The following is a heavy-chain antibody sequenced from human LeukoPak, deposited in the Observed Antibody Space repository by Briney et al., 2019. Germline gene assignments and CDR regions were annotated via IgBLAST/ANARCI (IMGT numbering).Heavy chain of an antibody. D-gene: IGHD3-3*01. CDR3: ARDAGPHYDFWSGYYQYYYYYGMDV. CDR1: GFTVSSNY. V-gene: IGHV3-53*01. CDR2: IYSGGST. Sequence: GGSLRLSCAASGFTVSSNYMSWVRQAPGKGLEWVSVIYSGGSTYYADSVKGRFTISRDNSKNTLYLQMSSLRAEDTAVYYCARDAGPHYDFWSGYYQYYYYYGMDVWGQGTTVTVSS. J-gene: IGHJ6*02.